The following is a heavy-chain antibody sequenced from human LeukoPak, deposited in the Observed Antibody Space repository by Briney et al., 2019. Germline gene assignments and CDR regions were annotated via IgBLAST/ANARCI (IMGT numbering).Heavy chain of an antibody. Sequence: PGGSLRLSCAASGFTFSSYWMSWVRQAPGKGLEWVANIKQDGSKKYYVDSVKGRFTISRDNAKNSLYLQMNSLRAEDTAVYYCARDGGTRLKYSYGYGDYWGQGTLVTVSS. J-gene: IGHJ4*02. CDR2: IKQDGSKK. CDR3: ARDGGTRLKYSYGYGDY. CDR1: GFTFSSYW. D-gene: IGHD5-18*01. V-gene: IGHV3-7*01.